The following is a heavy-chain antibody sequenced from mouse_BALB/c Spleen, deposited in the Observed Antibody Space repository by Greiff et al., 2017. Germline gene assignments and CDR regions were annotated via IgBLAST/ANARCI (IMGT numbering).Heavy chain of an antibody. CDR2: ISDGGSYT. J-gene: IGHJ3*01. V-gene: IGHV5-4*02. Sequence: EVQRVESGGGLVKPGGSLKLSCAASGFTFSDYYMYWVRQTPEKRLEWVATISDGGSYTYYPDSVKGRFTISRDNAKNNLYLQMSSLKSEDTAMYYCARPYDGYPAWFAYWGQGTLVTVSA. CDR1: GFTFSDYY. CDR3: ARPYDGYPAWFAY. D-gene: IGHD2-3*01.